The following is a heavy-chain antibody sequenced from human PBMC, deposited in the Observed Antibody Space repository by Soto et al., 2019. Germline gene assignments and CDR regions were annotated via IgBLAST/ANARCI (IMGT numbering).Heavy chain of an antibody. V-gene: IGHV1-69*13. Sequence: GASVKVSCKASGGTFSSYAISWVRQAPGQGLEWMGGIIPIFGTANYAQKFQGRVTITADESTSTAYMELSSLRSEDTAVYYCARHYYGSSGYRANIDYWRQGTLVTVSS. D-gene: IGHD3-22*01. CDR1: GGTFSSYA. CDR3: ARHYYGSSGYRANIDY. CDR2: IIPIFGTA. J-gene: IGHJ4*02.